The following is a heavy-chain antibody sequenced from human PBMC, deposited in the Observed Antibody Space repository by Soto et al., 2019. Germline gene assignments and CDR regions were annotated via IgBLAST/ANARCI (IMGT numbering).Heavy chain of an antibody. CDR3: ARDNYYDSSGYSDDAFDI. Sequence: QVPLVQSGAEVKKPGASVKVSCKASGYTFTSYGISWVRQAPGQGLEWMGWISAYNGNTNYAQKLQGRVTMTTDTSTSTAYMELRSLRSDDTAVYYCARDNYYDSSGYSDDAFDIWGQGTMVTVSS. CDR1: GYTFTSYG. V-gene: IGHV1-18*01. J-gene: IGHJ3*02. CDR2: ISAYNGNT. D-gene: IGHD3-22*01.